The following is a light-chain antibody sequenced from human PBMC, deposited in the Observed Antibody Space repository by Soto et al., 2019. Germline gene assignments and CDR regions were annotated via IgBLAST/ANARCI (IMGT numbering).Light chain of an antibody. J-gene: IGKJ4*01. CDR2: KAS. CDR3: QQALT. CDR1: QSISSW. Sequence: DIQMTQSRSTLYASVGDRVIITCRASQSISSWFAWYQQKPGKAPKLLIYKASSLESGVPSRFSGSGSGTEFTLTISSLQPDDFATYYCQQALTFGGGTKVEIK. V-gene: IGKV1-5*03.